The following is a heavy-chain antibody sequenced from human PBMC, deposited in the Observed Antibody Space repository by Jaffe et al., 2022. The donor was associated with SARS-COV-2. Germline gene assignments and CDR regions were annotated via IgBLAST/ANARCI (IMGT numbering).Heavy chain of an antibody. J-gene: IGHJ5*02. Sequence: QVQLQESGPGLVKPSQTLSLTCTVSGGSISSGSYYWSWIRQPAGKGLEWIGRIYTSGSTNYNPSLKSRVTISVDTSKNQFSLKLSSVTAADTAVYYCARADSSGWYTWFDPWGQGTLVTVSS. CDR3: ARADSSGWYTWFDP. CDR2: IYTSGST. CDR1: GGSISSGSYY. D-gene: IGHD6-19*01. V-gene: IGHV4-61*02.